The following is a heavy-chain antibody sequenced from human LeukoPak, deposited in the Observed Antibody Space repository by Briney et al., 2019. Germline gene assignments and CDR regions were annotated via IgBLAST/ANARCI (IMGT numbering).Heavy chain of an antibody. J-gene: IGHJ4*02. Sequence: PGGSLRLSCAASGFTFSSYSMNWVRQAPGKGLEWVSYISSSSSTIYYADSVKGRFTISRDNAKNTLYLQMNSLRAEDTAVYYCARALMVRGVITRGPFDYWGQGTLVTVSS. CDR2: ISSSSSTI. CDR1: GFTFSSYS. V-gene: IGHV3-48*01. D-gene: IGHD3-10*01. CDR3: ARALMVRGVITRGPFDY.